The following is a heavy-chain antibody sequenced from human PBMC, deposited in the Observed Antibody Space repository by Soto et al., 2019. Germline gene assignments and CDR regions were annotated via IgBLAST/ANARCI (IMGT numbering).Heavy chain of an antibody. CDR1: GGTFSSYA. V-gene: IGHV1-69*13. J-gene: IGHJ5*02. CDR3: ARVIRGAYYNSPLDT. Sequence: SVKVSCKASGGTFSSYAISWVRQAPGQGLEWMGGIIPIFGTANYAQKFQGRVTITADESTSTAYMELSSLRSEDTAVYYCARVIRGAYYNSPLDTWGQGTVVTVSS. CDR2: IIPIFGTA. D-gene: IGHD3-10*01.